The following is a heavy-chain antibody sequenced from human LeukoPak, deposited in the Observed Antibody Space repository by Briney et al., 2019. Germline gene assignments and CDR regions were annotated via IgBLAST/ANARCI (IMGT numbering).Heavy chain of an antibody. D-gene: IGHD5-24*01. V-gene: IGHV4-61*02. J-gene: IGHJ5*02. CDR1: GGSISSGSYY. CDR3: ARTWDGYNLYNWFDP. Sequence: PSQTLSLTCTVSGGSISSGSYYWSWIRQPAGKGLEWIGRIYTSGSTNYNPSLKSRVTISVDTSKNQFSLKLSSVTAADTAVYYCARTWDGYNLYNWFDPWGQGTLVTVSS. CDR2: IYTSGST.